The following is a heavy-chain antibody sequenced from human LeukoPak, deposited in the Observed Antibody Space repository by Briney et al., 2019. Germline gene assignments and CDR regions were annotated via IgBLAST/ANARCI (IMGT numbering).Heavy chain of an antibody. CDR1: GGSISSYY. CDR3: ARDDGVGATNYFDY. CDR2: IYYSGGT. Sequence: SETLSLTCTVSGGSISSYYWSWIRQPPGKGLEWIGYIYYSGGTNYNPSLKSRVTISVDTSKNQFSLKLSSVTAADTAVYYCARDDGVGATNYFDYWGQGTLVTVSS. D-gene: IGHD1-26*01. J-gene: IGHJ4*02. V-gene: IGHV4-59*01.